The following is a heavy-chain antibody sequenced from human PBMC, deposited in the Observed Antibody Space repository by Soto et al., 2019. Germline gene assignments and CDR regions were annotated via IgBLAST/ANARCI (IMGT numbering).Heavy chain of an antibody. D-gene: IGHD3-22*01. Sequence: PSETLSLTCTVSGGSINNYYWNWIRQPPGKGLEWIGYVSYSGRTNYNPSLKSRVNMLVDKSKNQFSLNLTSVTAADTAVYYCARLLYYYASSGSRRRYAFDIWGQGTMVTVSS. CDR2: VSYSGRT. V-gene: IGHV4-59*01. J-gene: IGHJ3*02. CDR3: ARLLYYYASSGSRRRYAFDI. CDR1: GGSINNYY.